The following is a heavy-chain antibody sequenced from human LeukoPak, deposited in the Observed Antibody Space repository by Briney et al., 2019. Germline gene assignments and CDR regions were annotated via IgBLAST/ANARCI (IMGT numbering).Heavy chain of an antibody. CDR3: VKETGDLGQGGFEI. CDR1: GFTFSSYA. Sequence: GGSLRLSCAASGFTFSSYAMNWVRQAPGKGLEWVSSIIGSGVNTYHADSVKGRFTVSRDNSKNTLYLQMNSLRPEDTAVYYCVKETGDLGQGGFEIWGQGTTVTVS. D-gene: IGHD7-27*01. CDR2: IIGSGVNT. J-gene: IGHJ3*02. V-gene: IGHV3-23*01.